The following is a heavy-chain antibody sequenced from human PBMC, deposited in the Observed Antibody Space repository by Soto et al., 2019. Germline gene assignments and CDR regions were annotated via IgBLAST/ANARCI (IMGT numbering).Heavy chain of an antibody. CDR2: ISSSSGTI. V-gene: IGHV3-48*02. CDR3: ARDVEQWLVWEYGMDV. D-gene: IGHD6-19*01. CDR1: GFTLSSYS. J-gene: IGHJ6*02. Sequence: PGGSLRLSCAASGFTLSSYSMNWVRQAPGKGLEWVSYISSSSGTIYYADSVKGRFTISRDNAKNSLYLQMNSLRDEDTAVYYCARDVEQWLVWEYGMDVWGQGTTVTVSS.